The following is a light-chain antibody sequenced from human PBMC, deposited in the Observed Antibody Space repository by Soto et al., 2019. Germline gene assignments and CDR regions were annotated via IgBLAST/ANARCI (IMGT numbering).Light chain of an antibody. CDR1: QGLSSY. V-gene: IGKV1-12*02. Sequence: DIQMTQSPSSVSASVGDRVTITCRASQGLSSYLVWYQQKPGKAPKLLIYAASNLQSGVPSRFSGSGSGTDFTLTISGLQPEDFATYFCLSGHSRPFGGGTKVEIK. CDR2: AAS. CDR3: LSGHSRP. J-gene: IGKJ4*01.